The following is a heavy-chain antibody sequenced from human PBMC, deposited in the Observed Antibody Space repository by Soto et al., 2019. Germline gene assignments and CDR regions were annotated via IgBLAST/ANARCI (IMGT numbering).Heavy chain of an antibody. V-gene: IGHV1-69*01. CDR1: GGTFSSYA. J-gene: IGHJ5*02. CDR3: ARGSVDYGGNGWWFDP. CDR2: IIPIFGTA. Sequence: QVQLVQSGAEVKKPGSSVQVSCTASGGTFSSYAISWVRQAPGQGLEWLGGIIPIFGTANYAQKFQGRVTITADESTSTAYMELSSLRSEDTAVYYCARGSVDYGGNGWWFDPWGQGTLVTVSS. D-gene: IGHD4-17*01.